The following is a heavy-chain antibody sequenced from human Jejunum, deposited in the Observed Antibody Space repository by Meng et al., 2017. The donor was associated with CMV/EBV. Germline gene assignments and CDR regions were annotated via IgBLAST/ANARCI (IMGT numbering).Heavy chain of an antibody. CDR3: ARDRGCSLTSCDKGGDAFDV. J-gene: IGHJ3*01. Sequence: YGMNWVRQAPGKGLEWVSHINSESTNIGYADSVKGRFTISRDIAGNSLYLQMNSLRAEDTAVYYCARDRGCSLTSCDKGGDAFDVWGLGTMVTVSS. CDR2: INSESTNI. V-gene: IGHV3-48*04. D-gene: IGHD2-2*02. CDR1: YG.